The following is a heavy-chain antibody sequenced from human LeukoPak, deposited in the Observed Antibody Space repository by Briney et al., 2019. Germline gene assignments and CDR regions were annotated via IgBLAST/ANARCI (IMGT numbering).Heavy chain of an antibody. Sequence: PGGSLRLSCAASGFTFDDLGMTWVRQAPGKGLEWVSGINWNGGRTGYADSVKGRFTISRDNAKKSLYLQMNSLRAEDTALYYCARKWLSNAFDIWGQGTMVTVSS. D-gene: IGHD5-12*01. J-gene: IGHJ3*02. CDR1: GFTFDDLG. CDR2: INWNGGRT. V-gene: IGHV3-20*04. CDR3: ARKWLSNAFDI.